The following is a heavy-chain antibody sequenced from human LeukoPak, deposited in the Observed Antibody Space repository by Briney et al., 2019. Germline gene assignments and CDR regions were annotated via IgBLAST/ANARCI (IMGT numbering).Heavy chain of an antibody. V-gene: IGHV1-69*13. CDR1: GGTFSSYA. J-gene: IGHJ6*02. Sequence: SVKVSCKASGGTFSSYAISWVRQAPGQGLEWMGGIIPIFGTANYAQKFQGRVTITADESTSTAYMELSSLRSEDTAVYYCARNPSPYDFWSVYYTGYYYCGRDVGPKGPRSPSP. D-gene: IGHD3-3*01. CDR2: IIPIFGTA. CDR3: ARNPSPYDFWSVYYTGYYYCGRDV.